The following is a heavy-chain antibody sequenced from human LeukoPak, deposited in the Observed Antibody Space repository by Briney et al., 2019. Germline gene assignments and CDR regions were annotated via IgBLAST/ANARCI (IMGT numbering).Heavy chain of an antibody. CDR3: AKDETGTTTFDY. CDR1: GFTFNNYW. CDR2: IRYDGSNK. J-gene: IGHJ4*02. Sequence: GGSLRLSCAASGFTFNNYWMNWVRQAPGKGLEWVAFIRYDGSNKYYADSVKGRFTISRDNSKNTLYLQMNSLRAKDTAVYYCAKDETGTTTFDYWGQGTLVTVSS. D-gene: IGHD1-7*01. V-gene: IGHV3-30*02.